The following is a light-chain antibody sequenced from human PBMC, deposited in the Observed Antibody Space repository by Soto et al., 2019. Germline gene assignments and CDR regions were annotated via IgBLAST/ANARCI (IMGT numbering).Light chain of an antibody. J-gene: IGLJ1*01. Sequence: QSALTQPASVSGSPGQSITISCTGTSSDVGGYNYVSWYQQHPGKAPKLMIYDVTNRPSGVSNRFSGSKSDNTASLTIVGLQAEDEADYYCCSYTNSSAYVFGTGTKLTVL. CDR3: CSYTNSSAYV. V-gene: IGLV2-14*03. CDR2: DVT. CDR1: SSDVGGYNY.